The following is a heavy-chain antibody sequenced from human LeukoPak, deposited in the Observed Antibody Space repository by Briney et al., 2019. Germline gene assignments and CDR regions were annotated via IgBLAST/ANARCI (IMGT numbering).Heavy chain of an antibody. CDR3: AGIRYFDWLLFHFDY. Sequence: SETLSLTCTVSGCSISSSSYYWGWIRQPPGKGLEWIGSIYYSGSTYYNPSLKSRVTISVDTSKNQFSLKLSSVTAADTAVYYCAGIRYFDWLLFHFDYWGQGTLVTVSS. CDR1: GCSISSSSYY. J-gene: IGHJ4*02. D-gene: IGHD3-9*01. V-gene: IGHV4-39*07. CDR2: IYYSGST.